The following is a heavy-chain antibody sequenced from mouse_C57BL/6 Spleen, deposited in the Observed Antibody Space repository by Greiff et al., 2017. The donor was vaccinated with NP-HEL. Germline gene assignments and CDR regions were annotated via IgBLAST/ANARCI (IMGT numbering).Heavy chain of an antibody. J-gene: IGHJ4*01. CDR1: GYTFTSYW. CDR3: ARLASKGAMDY. CDR2: IYPSDSET. V-gene: IGHV1-61*01. Sequence: QVQLQQPGAELVRPGSSVKLSCKASGYTFTSYWMDWVKQRPGQGLEWIGNIYPSDSETHYNQKFKDKATLTVDKSSSTAYMQLSSLTSEDSAVYYCARLASKGAMDYWGQGTSVTVSS. D-gene: IGHD6-1*01.